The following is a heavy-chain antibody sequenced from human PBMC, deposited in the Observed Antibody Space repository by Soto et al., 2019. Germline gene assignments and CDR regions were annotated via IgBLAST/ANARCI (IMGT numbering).Heavy chain of an antibody. V-gene: IGHV5-51*01. D-gene: IGHD4-4*01. Sequence: GESQKISCKGSGYTFTDYWIGWVRQLPGKGLEWMGIIYPGDSDTRYSPSFQGHVTITVDKSTSTAYLQWNTLKASDTAMYYGARHISNFRCYYYAMDVWGRGTTVTVSS. CDR3: ARHISNFRCYYYAMDV. CDR1: GYTFTDYW. J-gene: IGHJ6*02. CDR2: IYPGDSDT.